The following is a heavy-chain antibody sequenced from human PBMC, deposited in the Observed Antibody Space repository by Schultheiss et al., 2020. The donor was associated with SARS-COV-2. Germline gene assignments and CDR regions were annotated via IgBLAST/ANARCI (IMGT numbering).Heavy chain of an antibody. CDR2: IYTSGST. Sequence: SETLSLTCTVSGGSISSSSYYWGWIRQPPGKGLEWIGRIYTSGSTNYNPSLKSRVTMSVDTSKNQFSLKLSSVTAADTAVYYCARAGYQLLPRYYFDYWGQGTLVTVSS. V-gene: IGHV4-39*07. CDR3: ARAGYQLLPRYYFDY. CDR1: GGSISSSSYY. D-gene: IGHD2-2*01. J-gene: IGHJ4*02.